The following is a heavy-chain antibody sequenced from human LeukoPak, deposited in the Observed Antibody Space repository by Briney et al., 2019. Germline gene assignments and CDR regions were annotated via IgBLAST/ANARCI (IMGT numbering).Heavy chain of an antibody. J-gene: IGHJ4*02. Sequence: ASVKVSCKASGYTFTGHYIYWVRQAPGQGLEWMGWINPNTGITNYAQKFQGRVTMTGDTSISTAYMELSRLTSDDTAVYYCARDGADYDHGGQGSLVTVSS. CDR1: GYTFTGHY. CDR2: INPNTGIT. D-gene: IGHD3-16*01. V-gene: IGHV1-2*02. CDR3: ARDGADYDH.